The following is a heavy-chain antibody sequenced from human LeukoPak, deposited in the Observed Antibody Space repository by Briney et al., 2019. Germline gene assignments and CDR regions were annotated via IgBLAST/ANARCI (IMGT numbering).Heavy chain of an antibody. CDR1: GYTFTGYY. D-gene: IGHD3-22*01. CDR2: IIPIFGTA. CDR3: ASRGGYYDSSVYYFDY. J-gene: IGHJ4*02. Sequence: ASVKVSCKASGYTFTGYYMHWVRQAPGQGLEWMGGIIPIFGTANYAQKFQGRVTITTDESTSTAYMELSSLRSEDTAVYYCASRGGYYDSSVYYFDYWGQGTLVTVSS. V-gene: IGHV1-69*05.